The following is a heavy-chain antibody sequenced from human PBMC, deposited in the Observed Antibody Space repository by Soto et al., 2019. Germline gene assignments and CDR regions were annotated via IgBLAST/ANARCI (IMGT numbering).Heavy chain of an antibody. Sequence: PRGSLRLSCAASGVTLSKSGIHWVRQAPGKGLQWVAVISSNGSHLFYADSVRGRFTVSRDNGNNTIYLQMNGLKSEDTGVYYCVTGSGVLESLWGQGTLVTVSS. D-gene: IGHD6-6*01. CDR2: ISSNGSHL. J-gene: IGHJ4*02. CDR3: VTGSGVLESL. V-gene: IGHV3-30*03. CDR1: GVTLSKSG.